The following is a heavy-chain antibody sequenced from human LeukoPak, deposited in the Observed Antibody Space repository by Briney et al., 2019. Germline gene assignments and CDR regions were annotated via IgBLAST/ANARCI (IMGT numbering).Heavy chain of an antibody. CDR1: GFTFTTYS. V-gene: IGHV3-64D*06. Sequence: GGSLRLSCSASGFTFTTYSIHCVRQAPGKGLEYVSSISSIGDSTYYADSVKGRFTISRDNSKNTLFLQMSSLRAEDTAVYYCVKGGNSYGSGSYDYFDYWGQGTLVTVSS. J-gene: IGHJ4*02. D-gene: IGHD3-10*01. CDR2: ISSIGDST. CDR3: VKGGNSYGSGSYDYFDY.